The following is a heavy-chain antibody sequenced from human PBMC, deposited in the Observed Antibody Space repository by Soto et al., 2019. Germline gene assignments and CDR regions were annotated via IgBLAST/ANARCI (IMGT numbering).Heavy chain of an antibody. CDR2: IIPMFNTP. V-gene: IGHV1-69*01. CDR1: GGTFRSYS. J-gene: IGHJ5*02. D-gene: IGHD5-12*01. Sequence: QVHLVQSGAEVKKPGSSVKVSCQSSGGTFRSYSITWLRQAPGQGLERLGAIIPMFNTPNYAQKFQGRLTITADESTSTVFMELKSLRCEDTAVYYCARGGYDFEDLFDPWGQGTLVSVSS. CDR3: ARGGYDFEDLFDP.